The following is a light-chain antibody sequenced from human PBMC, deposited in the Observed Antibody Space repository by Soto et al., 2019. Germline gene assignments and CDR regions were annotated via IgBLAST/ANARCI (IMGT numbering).Light chain of an antibody. J-gene: IGKJ4*01. CDR1: QSISSH. V-gene: IGKV3-11*01. CDR3: QQRSNWPLA. CDR2: DAS. Sequence: EIVLTQSPATLSLSPGERATLSCRASQSISSHLAWYQQKPGQAPRLLMYDASNRATGIPARFSGSGSGTDFTLTISSLEPEDFEVYYCQQRSNWPLAFGGGTKVEIK.